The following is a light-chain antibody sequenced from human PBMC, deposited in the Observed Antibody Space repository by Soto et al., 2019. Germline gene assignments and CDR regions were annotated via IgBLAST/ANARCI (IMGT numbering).Light chain of an antibody. V-gene: IGKV1-5*01. J-gene: IGKJ1*01. CDR1: QSISSW. CDR3: QQYNSYSRT. CDR2: DAS. Sequence: DIQMTQSPSSLSAYVGDRVSITCRASQSISSWLAWYQQKPGKAPELLIYDASSLESGVPSRFSGSGSGTEFTLTISSLQPDDFATYYCQQYNSYSRTFGQGTKVDIK.